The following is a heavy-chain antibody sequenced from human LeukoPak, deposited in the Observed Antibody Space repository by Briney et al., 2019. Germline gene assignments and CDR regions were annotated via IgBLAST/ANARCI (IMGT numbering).Heavy chain of an antibody. Sequence: GGSLRLSCAASGFTFSSSAMSWVRQAPGKGLEWVAFIRYDGSNKYYADSVKGRFTISRDNSKNTLYLQMNSLRAEDTAVYYCAKVMLVATAIDYWGQGTLVTVSS. CDR2: IRYDGSNK. J-gene: IGHJ4*02. D-gene: IGHD5-12*01. V-gene: IGHV3-30*02. CDR1: GFTFSSSA. CDR3: AKVMLVATAIDY.